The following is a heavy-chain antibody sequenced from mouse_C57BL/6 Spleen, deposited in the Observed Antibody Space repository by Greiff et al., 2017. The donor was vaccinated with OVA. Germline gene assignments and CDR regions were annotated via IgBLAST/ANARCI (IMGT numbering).Heavy chain of an antibody. D-gene: IGHD2-2*01. Sequence: VQLQQSGPELVKPGASVKISCKASGYSFTGYYMNWVKQSPEKSLEWIGEINTSTGGTTYNQKFKAKATLTVDKSSSPAYMQLKSLTSEDSAVYYCARGYPDYWGQGTTLTVSS. CDR1: GYSFTGYY. J-gene: IGHJ2*01. CDR3: ARGYPDY. V-gene: IGHV1-42*01. CDR2: INTSTGGT.